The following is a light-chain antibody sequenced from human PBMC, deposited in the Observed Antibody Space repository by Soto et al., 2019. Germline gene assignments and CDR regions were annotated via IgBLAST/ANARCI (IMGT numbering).Light chain of an antibody. CDR1: QSVTSSY. J-gene: IGKJ3*01. Sequence: EIVLTQSPGTLSLSPGERATLSCRASQSVTSSYLAWYQQKPGQAPRLLIYTASSRATGIPDRFSGSGSGTDCVLSIDRLEVEDSGIYYCQQYGASPFTVGPGTRVDI. CDR2: TAS. CDR3: QQYGASPFT. V-gene: IGKV3-20*01.